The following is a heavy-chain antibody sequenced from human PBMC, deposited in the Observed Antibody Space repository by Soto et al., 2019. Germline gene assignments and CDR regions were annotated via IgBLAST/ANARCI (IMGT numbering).Heavy chain of an antibody. D-gene: IGHD3-3*01. Sequence: ASVKVSCKASGYTCTSYGISWVRQAPGQGLEWMGWISAYNGDTNYAQKLQGRVTMTTDTSTSTAYMELRSLRSDDTAVYYCARQAIFGVVISPNYYYYGMDVWGQGTTVTVSS. CDR3: ARQAIFGVVISPNYYYYGMDV. CDR2: ISAYNGDT. CDR1: GYTCTSYG. V-gene: IGHV1-18*01. J-gene: IGHJ6*02.